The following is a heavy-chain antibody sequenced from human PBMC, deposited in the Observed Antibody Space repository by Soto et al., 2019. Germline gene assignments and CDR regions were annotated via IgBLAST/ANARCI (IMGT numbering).Heavy chain of an antibody. CDR2: IYTSGDI. CDR3: AVTARVLAY. CDR1: GASMSSYY. J-gene: IGHJ4*02. V-gene: IGHV4-59*01. Sequence: SETLSLTCTVSGASMSSYYWSWIRQPPGKGLGCIGYIYTSGDINYSPSLKSRATISLDTSKNQFPLNLRSVTAADTAVYYCAVTARVLAYWSQGTLVTVSS. D-gene: IGHD5-18*01.